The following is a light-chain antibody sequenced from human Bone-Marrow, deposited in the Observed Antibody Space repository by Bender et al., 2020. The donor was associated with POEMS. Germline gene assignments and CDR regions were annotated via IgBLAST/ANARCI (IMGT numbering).Light chain of an antibody. CDR1: SSKFGSYP. CDR3: ATWDDSLNGWV. V-gene: IGLV1-44*01. CDR2: NNS. J-gene: IGLJ3*02. Sequence: QSVLTQPPSASGTPGQRVTISCSGSSSKFGSYPVNWYQQLPGVAPKLVIFNNSQRPSGVPDRFSGSNSGTSASLAISGLLSDDEADFYCATWDDSLNGWVFVGGTKLTVL.